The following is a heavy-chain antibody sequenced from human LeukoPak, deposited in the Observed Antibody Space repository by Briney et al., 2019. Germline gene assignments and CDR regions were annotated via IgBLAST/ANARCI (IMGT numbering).Heavy chain of an antibody. D-gene: IGHD4-17*01. Sequence: PGGSLRLSCAASGFTFSNYAMSWVRQAPGKGLEWVSAITGSGGDTFHADSVKGRFTISRDNSKNTLFLQMNSLRAEDTAVYYCAKGTTVTTFGYWGQGTLVTVSS. CDR3: AKGTTVTTFGY. CDR1: GFTFSNYA. V-gene: IGHV3-23*01. J-gene: IGHJ4*02. CDR2: ITGSGGDT.